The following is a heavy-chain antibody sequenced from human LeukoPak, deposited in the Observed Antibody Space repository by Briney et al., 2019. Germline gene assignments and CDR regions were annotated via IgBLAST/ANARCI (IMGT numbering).Heavy chain of an antibody. CDR2: ISAYNGNT. CDR3: ATRGAYDSSGYYGF. D-gene: IGHD3-22*01. Sequence: ASVKVSCKASGYTFTSYGISWVRQAPGQGLEWMGWISAYNGNTNYAQKLQGRVTMTTDTSASTAYMELSSLRSEDTAVYYCATRGAYDSSGYYGFWGQGTLVTVSS. J-gene: IGHJ4*02. CDR1: GYTFTSYG. V-gene: IGHV1-18*01.